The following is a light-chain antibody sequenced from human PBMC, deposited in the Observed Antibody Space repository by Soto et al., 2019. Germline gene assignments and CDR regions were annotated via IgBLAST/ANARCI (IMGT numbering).Light chain of an antibody. Sequence: ETVLTQSPGTLSLSPGERATLSCRASQSVSSSHLAWYQQKPGQAPRLVIYGASSRATGIPDRFSGSGSGTDFTLTISRLEPEDFAGYYCQQYGSSPLYTFGQGTKLEIK. CDR3: QQYGSSPLYT. CDR2: GAS. J-gene: IGKJ2*01. CDR1: QSVSSSH. V-gene: IGKV3-20*01.